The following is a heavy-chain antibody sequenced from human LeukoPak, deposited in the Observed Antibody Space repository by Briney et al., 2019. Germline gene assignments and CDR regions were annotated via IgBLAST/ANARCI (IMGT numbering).Heavy chain of an antibody. CDR3: ARGGFNYGVFDY. CDR1: GFTFSSHW. V-gene: IGHV3-74*01. CDR2: INTDGRST. D-gene: IGHD5-18*01. J-gene: IGHJ4*02. Sequence: GGSLRLSCAASGFTFSSHWVHWVRQAPGKRLVWVSRINTDGRSTSYAESVKGRFTISRDNAKNTLYLQMNSLRVEDTAVYYCARGGFNYGVFDYWGQGTLVTVSS.